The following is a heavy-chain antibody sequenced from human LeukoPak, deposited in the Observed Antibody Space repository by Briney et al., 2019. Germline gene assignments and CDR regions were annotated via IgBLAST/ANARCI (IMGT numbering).Heavy chain of an antibody. D-gene: IGHD3-22*01. V-gene: IGHV3-21*01. CDR3: ARIVVITPGNYYGMDV. CDR2: ISSSSSYI. Sequence: PGGSLRLSCAASGFTFSSYSMNWVRQAPGKGLEWVSSISSSSSYIYYADSVKGRFTISRDNTKNSLYLQMNSLRAEDTAVYYCARIVVITPGNYYGMDVWGQGTTVTVSS. CDR1: GFTFSSYS. J-gene: IGHJ6*02.